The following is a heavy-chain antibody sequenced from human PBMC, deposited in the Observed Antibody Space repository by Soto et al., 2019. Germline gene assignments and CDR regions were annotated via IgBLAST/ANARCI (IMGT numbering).Heavy chain of an antibody. CDR3: AKGGAAPGNGMDV. CDR1: GFTFDDYA. Sequence: EVQLVESGGGLVQPGRSLRLSCAASGFTFDDYAMHWVRQAPGKGLEWVSGISWNSGSIGYADSVKGRFTISRDNXKNSLYLQMNSLRAEDTALYYCAKGGAAPGNGMDVWGQGTTVTVSS. V-gene: IGHV3-9*01. J-gene: IGHJ6*02. CDR2: ISWNSGSI. D-gene: IGHD6-25*01.